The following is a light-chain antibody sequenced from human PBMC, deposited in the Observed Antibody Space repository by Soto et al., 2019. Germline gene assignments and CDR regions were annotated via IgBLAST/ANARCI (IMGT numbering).Light chain of an antibody. CDR2: AAS. CDR3: QKSSSIPYT. J-gene: IGKJ2*01. V-gene: IGKV1-39*01. Sequence: DSQMTQSPSSLSASVGDRVTITCRASQTISTYLNWYQQNPGKAPKLLIYAASNLQNGVPSRFSGSASGTDFTLTISSLQPEDFATYYCQKSSSIPYTFGQGKKLEIK. CDR1: QTISTY.